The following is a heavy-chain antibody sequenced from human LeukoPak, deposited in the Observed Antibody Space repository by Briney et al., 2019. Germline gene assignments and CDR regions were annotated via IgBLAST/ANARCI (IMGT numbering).Heavy chain of an antibody. CDR3: ARDRYGDYVIEV. D-gene: IGHD4-17*01. CDR2: ISSSSSTI. Sequence: GGSLRLSCAASGFTFSSYSMNWVRQAPGKGLEWVSYISSSSSTIYYADSVKGRFTISRDNAKNPLYLQMNSLRAEDTAVYYCARDRYGDYVIEVWGQGTLVTVSS. CDR1: GFTFSSYS. J-gene: IGHJ4*02. V-gene: IGHV3-48*04.